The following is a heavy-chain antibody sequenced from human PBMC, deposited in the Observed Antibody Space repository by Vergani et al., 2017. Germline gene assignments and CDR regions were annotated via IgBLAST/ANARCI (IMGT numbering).Heavy chain of an antibody. CDR2: MNGDGDTI. V-gene: IGHV3-74*01. CDR1: GFTSNEYW. CDR3: ARARKFRFGVVWENWFDP. D-gene: IGHD3-3*01. Sequence: EVELVESGGGLVQPGGSLRLPCAASGFTSNEYWMHWARQVPGKGLVWVSGMNGDGDTISYADSVKGRFTISRDNAKNTLFLQMNSLRAEDTAVYYCARARKFRFGVVWENWFDPWGQGTLVTVSS. J-gene: IGHJ5*02.